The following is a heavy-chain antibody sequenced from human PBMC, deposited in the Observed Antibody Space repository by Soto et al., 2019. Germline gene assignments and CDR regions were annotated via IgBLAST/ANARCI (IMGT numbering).Heavy chain of an antibody. J-gene: IGHJ6*02. V-gene: IGHV3-11*06. D-gene: IGHD5-12*01. Sequence: PGGSLRLSCAASGFTFSDYYMSWIRQAPGKGLEWVSYISSSSSYTNYADSVKGRFTISRDNAKNSLYLQMNSLRAEDTAVYYCARDLGGWIVATRPLYYYYGMDVWGQGTTVTVSS. CDR2: ISSSSSYT. CDR1: GFTFSDYY. CDR3: ARDLGGWIVATRPLYYYYGMDV.